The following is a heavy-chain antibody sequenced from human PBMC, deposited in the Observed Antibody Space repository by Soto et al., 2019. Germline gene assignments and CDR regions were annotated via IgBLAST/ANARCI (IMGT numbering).Heavy chain of an antibody. V-gene: IGHV1-8*01. J-gene: IGHJ6*02. Sequence: ASVKVSCKASGYSFTSYDINWVRQATGQGLEWMGWMNPNSGNTGYAQKFQDRVTMTRDTSVSTAYLELRSLRSEDTAVYYCARPPYYYDSSGYVFGMDVWGQGTTGTV. CDR3: ARPPYYYDSSGYVFGMDV. CDR2: MNPNSGNT. D-gene: IGHD3-22*01. CDR1: GYSFTSYD.